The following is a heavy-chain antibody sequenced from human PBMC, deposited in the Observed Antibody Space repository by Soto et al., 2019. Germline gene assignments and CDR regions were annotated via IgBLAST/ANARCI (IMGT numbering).Heavy chain of an antibody. CDR1: GFTFSSYG. J-gene: IGHJ6*02. CDR2: IWYDGSNK. D-gene: IGHD3-16*01. V-gene: IGHV3-33*01. Sequence: GGSLRLSCAASGFTFSSYGMHWVRQAPGKGLEWVAVIWYDGSNKYYADSVKGRFTISRDNSKNTLYLQMNSLRAEDTAVYYCARSPWGAYYYYGMDVWGQGTTVTVSS. CDR3: ARSPWGAYYYYGMDV.